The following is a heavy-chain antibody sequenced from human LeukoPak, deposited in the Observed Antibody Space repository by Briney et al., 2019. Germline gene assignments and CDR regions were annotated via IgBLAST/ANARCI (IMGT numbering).Heavy chain of an antibody. J-gene: IGHJ4*02. Sequence: PGVSVRLYCAASKFTFSDYSMKWVRQAPGKGLVWVSFISSSSNTIHYADSVKGRFTISRDNAKNSLYLQMNSRRVEDTAVYYWARTPTSGWFRYYFDYWGQGTLLTVSS. V-gene: IGHV3-48*01. CDR2: ISSSSNTI. D-gene: IGHD6-19*01. CDR1: KFTFSDYS. CDR3: ARTPTSGWFRYYFDY.